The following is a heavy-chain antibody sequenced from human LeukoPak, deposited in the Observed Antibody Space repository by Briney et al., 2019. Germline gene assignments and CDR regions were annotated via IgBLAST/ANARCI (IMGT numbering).Heavy chain of an antibody. CDR1: GFTFSSYA. CDR2: ISYDGSNK. D-gene: IGHD3-22*01. CDR3: ARDRVEDSSGFIDY. J-gene: IGHJ4*02. V-gene: IGHV3-30*04. Sequence: PGGSLRLSCAASGFTFSSYAMHWVRQAPGKGLEWVAVISYDGSNKYYADSVKGRFTISRDNSKNTLYLQMNSLRAGDTAVYYCARDRVEDSSGFIDYWGQGTLVTVSS.